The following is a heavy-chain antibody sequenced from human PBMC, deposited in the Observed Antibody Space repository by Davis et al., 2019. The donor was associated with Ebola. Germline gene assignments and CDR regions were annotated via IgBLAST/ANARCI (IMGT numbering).Heavy chain of an antibody. CDR2: IDPSDSYT. D-gene: IGHD2-21*01. J-gene: IGHJ6*03. V-gene: IGHV5-10-1*01. CDR1: GYSFTSYW. CDR3: ARVGGECYNRPGYYYYMDV. Sequence: GESLKISCKGSGYSFTSYWISWVRQMPGKGLEWMGRIDPSDSYTNYSPSFQGHVTISADKSISTAYLQWSSLKASDTAMYYCARVGGECYNRPGYYYYMDVWGKGTTVTVSS.